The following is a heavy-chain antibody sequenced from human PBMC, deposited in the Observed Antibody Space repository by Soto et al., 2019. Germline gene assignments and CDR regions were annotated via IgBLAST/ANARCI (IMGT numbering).Heavy chain of an antibody. CDR2: INPSGGST. J-gene: IGHJ4*02. CDR3: AREIAVDYYFDY. CDR1: GYTFTSYY. V-gene: IGHV1-46*01. Sequence: ASVKVSFKASGYTFTSYYMHWVRQAPGQGLEWMGIINPSGGSTSYAQKFQGRVTMTRDTSTSTVYMELSSLRSEDTAVYYCAREIAVDYYFDYWGQGTLVTVSS. D-gene: IGHD6-19*01.